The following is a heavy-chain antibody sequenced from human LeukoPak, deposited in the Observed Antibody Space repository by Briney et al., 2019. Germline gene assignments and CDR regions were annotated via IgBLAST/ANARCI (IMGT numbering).Heavy chain of an antibody. D-gene: IGHD2-15*01. V-gene: IGHV4-61*02. CDR1: GASISSYSYY. CDR3: ARDSPPAYCSGGSCYFDY. J-gene: IGHJ4*02. Sequence: PSETLSLTCTVSGASISSYSYYWSWIRQPAGKGLEWIGRIYTSGSTDYNPSLKSRVTISRDTSKNEFSLKLSSVTAADTAVYYCARDSPPAYCSGGSCYFDYWGQGTLVTVSS. CDR2: IYTSGST.